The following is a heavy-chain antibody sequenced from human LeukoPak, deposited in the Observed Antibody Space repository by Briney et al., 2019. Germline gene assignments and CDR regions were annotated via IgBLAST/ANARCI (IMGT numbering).Heavy chain of an antibody. Sequence: GGSLRLSCAASGFTVSSNYMSWVRQAPGKGLEWLSVIYTGGSTYYADSVRGRFTVSRDDSKNTLYLQMNSLTAEDTAVYYCARDLGTNNGYWGQGTLVTVSS. CDR3: ARDLGTNNGY. V-gene: IGHV3-66*01. J-gene: IGHJ4*02. CDR2: IYTGGST. D-gene: IGHD3-16*01. CDR1: GFTVSSNY.